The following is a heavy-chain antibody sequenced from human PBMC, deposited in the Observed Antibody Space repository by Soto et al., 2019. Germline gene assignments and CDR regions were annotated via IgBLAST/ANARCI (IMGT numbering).Heavy chain of an antibody. D-gene: IGHD3-22*01. Sequence: SVKVSCKASGCTFSSYAISWVRQAPGQGLEWMGGIIPIFGTANYAQKFQGRVTITADESTSTAYMELSSLRSEDTAVYYCARVSGYYYAPSYFDYWGQGTPVTVSS. CDR1: GCTFSSYA. CDR2: IIPIFGTA. V-gene: IGHV1-69*13. CDR3: ARVSGYYYAPSYFDY. J-gene: IGHJ4*02.